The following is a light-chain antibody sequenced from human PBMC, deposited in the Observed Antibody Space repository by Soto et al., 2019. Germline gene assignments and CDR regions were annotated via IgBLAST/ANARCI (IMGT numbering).Light chain of an antibody. V-gene: IGKV3-15*01. CDR3: QQYNNWPRT. Sequence: EIVLTQSPTSLSVSPGERAILSCRASQTVGRNLAWYQQTPGQAPRLLIHTASTRAPGIPARFSGSGSGTEFTLTVSSLQYEDFAFYYWQQYNNWPRTFGRGTKVDIK. J-gene: IGKJ1*01. CDR1: QTVGRN. CDR2: TAS.